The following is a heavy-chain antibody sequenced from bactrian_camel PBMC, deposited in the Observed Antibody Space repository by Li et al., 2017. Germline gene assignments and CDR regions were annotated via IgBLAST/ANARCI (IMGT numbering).Heavy chain of an antibody. CDR3: AADYAFSTFCSSGYTSGGY. V-gene: IGHV3S53*01. J-gene: IGHJ4*01. D-gene: IGHD2*01. CDR2: VETGGWV. CDR1: KYTWSGFC. Sequence: HVQLVESGGGLVQPGGSLRLSCVASKYTWSGFCMGWFRQGPGKERERVAVVETGGWVSYADSVKGRFTISEDSATKTVYLQMDSLKPEDTAMYYCAADYAFSTFCSSGYTSGGYWGQGTQVTVS.